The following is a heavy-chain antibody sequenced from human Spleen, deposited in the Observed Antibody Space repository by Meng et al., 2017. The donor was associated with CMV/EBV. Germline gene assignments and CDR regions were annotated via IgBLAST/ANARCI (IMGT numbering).Heavy chain of an antibody. CDR3: ARDTSTWGGLPYYYYYYGMDV. V-gene: IGHV4-34*10. J-gene: IGHJ6*02. D-gene: IGHD3-16*02. CDR2: INHSGIT. Sequence: SETLSLTCAVYGGSFSTYYWTWIRQPPGKGLEWIGEINHSGITHYEPSLGSRIYISIDKSKNQFSLKLSSVTAADTAVYYCARDTSTWGGLPYYYYYYGMDVWGQGTTVTVSS. CDR1: GGSFSTYY.